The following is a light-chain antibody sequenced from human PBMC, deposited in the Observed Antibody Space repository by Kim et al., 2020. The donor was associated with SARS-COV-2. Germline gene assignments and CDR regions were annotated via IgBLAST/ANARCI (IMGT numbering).Light chain of an antibody. J-gene: IGKJ2*01. Sequence: DIQMTQSPSTLSASVGDRVTITCRASQSISSWLAWYQQKPGKAPKLLIYDASSLESGVPSRFSGSGSGTEFTLTISSLQPDDFATYYCQQYNSFGQGTKLEI. CDR3: QQYNS. CDR1: QSISSW. CDR2: DAS. V-gene: IGKV1-5*01.